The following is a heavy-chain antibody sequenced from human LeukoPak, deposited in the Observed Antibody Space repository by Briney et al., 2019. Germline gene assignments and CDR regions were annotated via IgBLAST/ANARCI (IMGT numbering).Heavy chain of an antibody. V-gene: IGHV3-30-3*01. CDR2: ISYDGSNK. CDR3: ARAGWYGWICRYAMYV. CDR1: GFTFSNYA. D-gene: IGHD6-19*01. Sequence: GRSLRLSCAASGFTFSNYAMHWVRQAPGKGLEWVAVISYDGSNKYFVDSVKGRFTISRDNSKNTLYLQMNSLRAEDTAVYYCARAGWYGWICRYAMYVWGRGTTVIVSS. J-gene: IGHJ6*02.